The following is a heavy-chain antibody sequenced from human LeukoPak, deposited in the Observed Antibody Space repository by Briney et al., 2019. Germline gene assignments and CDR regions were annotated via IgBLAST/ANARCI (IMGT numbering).Heavy chain of an antibody. J-gene: IGHJ4*02. Sequence: GGSLRLSCAASGFTFSSYGMHWVRQAPGKGLEWVAVIWYDGSNKYYADSVKGRFTISRDNAKNSLYLQMNSLRAEDTALYYCARDTVGVTDYWGQGTLVTVSS. D-gene: IGHD1-26*01. V-gene: IGHV3-33*01. CDR1: GFTFSSYG. CDR2: IWYDGSNK. CDR3: ARDTVGVTDY.